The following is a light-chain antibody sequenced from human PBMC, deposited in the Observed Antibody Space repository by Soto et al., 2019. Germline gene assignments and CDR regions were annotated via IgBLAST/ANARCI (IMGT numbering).Light chain of an antibody. CDR1: QSLLHSNGYNC. CDR2: LGS. V-gene: IGKV2-28*01. Sequence: DIVMTQSPLSLPVTPGESASISCRSSQSLLHSNGYNCLDWYLQKPGQSPQLLIYLGSNRAPGVPDRLSGSGSGTDFTLKISRVEAEDVGVYYCMQALQTPPTFGQGTKVDIK. CDR3: MQALQTPPT. J-gene: IGKJ1*01.